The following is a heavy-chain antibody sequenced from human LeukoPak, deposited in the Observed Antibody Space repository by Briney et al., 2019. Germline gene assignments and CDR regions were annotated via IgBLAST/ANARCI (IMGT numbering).Heavy chain of an antibody. J-gene: IGHJ5*02. CDR2: ISYDGSNR. CDR1: GFTFSSYA. CDR3: AREDTVSLDP. Sequence: GGSLRLSCAASGFTFSSYAMHWVRQAPGKGLEWVAVISYDGSNRYYADSVKGRFTISRDNSKNTLYLQMNSLRAEDTAVYYCAREDTVSLDPWGQGTLVTVSS. D-gene: IGHD4-11*01. V-gene: IGHV3-30-3*01.